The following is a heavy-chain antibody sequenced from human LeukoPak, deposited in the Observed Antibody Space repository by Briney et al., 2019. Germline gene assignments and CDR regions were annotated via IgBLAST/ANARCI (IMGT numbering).Heavy chain of an antibody. D-gene: IGHD2-2*01. V-gene: IGHV3-23*01. CDR2: ISGSGGST. CDR3: AADIVVVPAAMGWFDP. Sequence: GGSLRLSCAASGFTVSAYAMSWVRQAPGKGLEWVSAISGSGGSTYYADSVKGRFTISRDNSKNTLYLQMNSLRAEDTAVYYCAADIVVVPAAMGWFDPWGQGTLVTVSS. J-gene: IGHJ5*02. CDR1: GFTVSAYA.